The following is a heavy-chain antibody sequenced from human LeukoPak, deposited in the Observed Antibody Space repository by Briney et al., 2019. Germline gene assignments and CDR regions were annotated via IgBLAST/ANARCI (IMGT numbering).Heavy chain of an antibody. CDR2: INPNNGGT. D-gene: IGHD6-19*01. J-gene: IGHJ5*02. Sequence: ASVSVSCKASGYTFTYYYMHWVRQAPGQGLEWMGWINPNNGGTNYAQNFQGRVTMTRDTSISIVYMELSRLRSDDTAVYYCARGDSGITVTGHNNLKQSNWFDPWGQGTLVSVSS. V-gene: IGHV1-2*02. CDR1: GYTFTYYY. CDR3: ARGDSGITVTGHNNLKQSNWFDP.